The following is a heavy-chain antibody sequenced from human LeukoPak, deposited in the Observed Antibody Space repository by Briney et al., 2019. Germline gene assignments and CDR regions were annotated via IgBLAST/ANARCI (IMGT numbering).Heavy chain of an antibody. D-gene: IGHD3-10*01. CDR3: AKDKIVGDGRWDFDY. J-gene: IGHJ4*02. Sequence: GGSLRLSCVGSGFTFSSYAGSWVRQTPGKGLEWVSGMTGRNGNRYYADSVKGRFTISRDNSKNTIYLQMDSLRVEDTALYFCAKDKIVGDGRWDFDYWGQGTLVTVPS. V-gene: IGHV3-23*01. CDR1: GFTFSSYA. CDR2: MTGRNGNR.